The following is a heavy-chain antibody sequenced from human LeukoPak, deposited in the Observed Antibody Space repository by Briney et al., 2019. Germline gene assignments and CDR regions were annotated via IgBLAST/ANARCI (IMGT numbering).Heavy chain of an antibody. J-gene: IGHJ6*02. V-gene: IGHV3-30*18. CDR1: GFTFSSYG. CDR2: ISYDGSNK. D-gene: IGHD3-3*01. CDR3: AKVRAPIWSGYSYGMDV. Sequence: GGSLRLSCAASGFTFSSYGMHWVRQAPGKGLEWVAVISYDGSNKYYADAVKGRFTIPRDNSKNTLNLQMNSQRAEDTAVYYCAKVRAPIWSGYSYGMDVWGQGTTVTVSS.